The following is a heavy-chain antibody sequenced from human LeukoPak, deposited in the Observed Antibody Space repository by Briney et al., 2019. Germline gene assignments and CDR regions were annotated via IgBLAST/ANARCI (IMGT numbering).Heavy chain of an antibody. Sequence: ASVKVSCKASGYTFTSYYMHWVRQAPGQGLEWMGIINPSGGSTSYAQKFQGTVTMTRDTSTSTVYIELSSLRSEDTAVYYCARDVDVDTSAFDIWGQGTMVTVSS. CDR1: GYTFTSYY. D-gene: IGHD5-18*01. CDR2: INPSGGST. V-gene: IGHV1-46*01. J-gene: IGHJ3*02. CDR3: ARDVDVDTSAFDI.